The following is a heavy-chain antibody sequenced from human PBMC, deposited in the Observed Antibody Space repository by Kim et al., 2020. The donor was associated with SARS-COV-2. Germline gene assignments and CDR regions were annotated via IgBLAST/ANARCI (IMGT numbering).Heavy chain of an antibody. CDR1: GFTFSSYA. CDR3: ARDKEAVYYFDY. J-gene: IGHJ4*02. Sequence: GGSLRLSCAASGFTFSSYAMHWVRQAPGKGLEWVAVISYDGSNKYYADSVKGRFTISRDNSKNTLYLQMNSLRADDTAVYYCARDKEAVYYFDYWGQGTLVTVSS. D-gene: IGHD2-8*01. CDR2: ISYDGSNK. V-gene: IGHV3-30*04.